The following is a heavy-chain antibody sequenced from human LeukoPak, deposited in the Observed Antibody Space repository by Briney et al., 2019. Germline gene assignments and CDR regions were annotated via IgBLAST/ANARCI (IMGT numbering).Heavy chain of an antibody. CDR2: TSSSGSTI. Sequence: GGSLRLSCAASGFTFSSYSMNWVRQAPGKGLEWGSYTSSSGSTIYYADSVKGRFTISRDNSKNTLYLQMNSLRAEDTAVYYCARGGYSSSWWDLGYWGQGTLVTVSS. D-gene: IGHD6-13*01. V-gene: IGHV3-48*01. J-gene: IGHJ4*02. CDR1: GFTFSSYS. CDR3: ARGGYSSSWWDLGY.